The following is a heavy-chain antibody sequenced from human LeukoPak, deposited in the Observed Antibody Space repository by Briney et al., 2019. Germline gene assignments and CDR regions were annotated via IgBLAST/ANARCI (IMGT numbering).Heavy chain of an antibody. V-gene: IGHV1-69*13. CDR2: IIPIFGTA. CDR1: EGTFSSYA. Sequence: ASVKVSCKASEGTFSSYAISWVRQAPGQGLEWMGGIIPIFGTANYAQKFQGRVTITADESTSTAYMELSSLRSEGTAVYYRASDYCSGGSCYFDYWGQGTLVTVSS. D-gene: IGHD2-15*01. CDR3: ASDYCSGGSCYFDY. J-gene: IGHJ4*02.